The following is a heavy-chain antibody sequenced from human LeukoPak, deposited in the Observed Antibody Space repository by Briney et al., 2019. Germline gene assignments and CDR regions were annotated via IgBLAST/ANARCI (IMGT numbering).Heavy chain of an antibody. CDR3: ARGHSGSYYFDY. CDR2: IYYSGST. CDR1: GGSISSGDYY. Sequence: SETLSLTXTVSGGSISSGDYYWSWIRQPPGKGLEWIGYIYYSGSTYYNPSLKSRVTISVDTSKNQFSLKLSSVTAADTAVYYCARGHSGSYYFDYWGQGTLITVSS. J-gene: IGHJ4*02. D-gene: IGHD1-26*01. V-gene: IGHV4-30-4*08.